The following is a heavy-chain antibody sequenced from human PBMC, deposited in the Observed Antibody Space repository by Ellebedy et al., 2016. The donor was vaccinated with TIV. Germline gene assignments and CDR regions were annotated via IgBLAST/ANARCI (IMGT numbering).Heavy chain of an antibody. D-gene: IGHD1-1*01. CDR3: ARGTNWNDLNWFDP. Sequence: SVKVSXXASGGTFSSYAISWVRQAPGQGLEWMGRIIPILGIANYAQKFQGRVTITADKSTSTAYMELSSLRSEDTAVYYCARGTNWNDLNWFDPWGQGTLVTVSS. CDR2: IIPILGIA. J-gene: IGHJ5*02. V-gene: IGHV1-69*04. CDR1: GGTFSSYA.